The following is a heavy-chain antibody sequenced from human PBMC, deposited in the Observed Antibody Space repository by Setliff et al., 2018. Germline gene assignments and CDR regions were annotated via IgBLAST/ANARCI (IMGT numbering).Heavy chain of an antibody. CDR3: STLTTVTTSPL. CDR1: AFTFSNAW. D-gene: IGHD4-17*01. V-gene: IGHV3-15*01. Sequence: PGGSLRLSCAASAFTFSNAWMSWVRQAPGKGLEWVGRIKSKTDGGTTDYAAPVKGRFTISRDDSKNTLYLQMNSLETEDTAVYYWSTLTTVTTSPLWGQGTLVTVSS. CDR2: IKSKTDGGTT. J-gene: IGHJ4*02.